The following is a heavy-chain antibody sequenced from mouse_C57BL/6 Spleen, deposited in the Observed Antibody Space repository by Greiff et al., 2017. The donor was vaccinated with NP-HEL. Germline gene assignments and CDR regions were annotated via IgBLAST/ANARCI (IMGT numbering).Heavy chain of an antibody. V-gene: IGHV1-61*01. CDR1: GYTFTSYW. J-gene: IGHJ1*03. CDR2: IYPSDSET. D-gene: IGHD3-1*01. Sequence: QVQLQQPGAELVRPGSSVKLSCKASGYTFTSYWMDWVKQRPGQGLEWIGNIYPSDSETHYNQKFKDKATLTVDKSSSTAYMQLSSLTSEDSAVYYCARSSTLGRYFDVWGTGTTVTVSS. CDR3: ARSSTLGRYFDV.